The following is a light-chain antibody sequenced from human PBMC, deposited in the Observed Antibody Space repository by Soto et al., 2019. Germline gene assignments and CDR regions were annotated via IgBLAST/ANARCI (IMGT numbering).Light chain of an antibody. CDR1: QSISFY. J-gene: IGKJ2*01. CDR3: QQSYGTPYT. Sequence: DIQMTQSPSSLSASVGDRVTITCQASQSISFYLNWYQQEPGKAPKVLIYAASSLQSGVPSRFSGSGSGTDFSLTISSLQPEDFATYFCQQSYGTPYTFGQGTKLEIK. CDR2: AAS. V-gene: IGKV1-39*01.